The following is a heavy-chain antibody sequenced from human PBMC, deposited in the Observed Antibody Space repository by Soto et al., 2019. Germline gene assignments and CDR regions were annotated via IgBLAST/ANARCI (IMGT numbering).Heavy chain of an antibody. V-gene: IGHV3-23*01. CDR3: AKEAGGLYYYGSGSYRGYYYMDV. J-gene: IGHJ6*03. Sequence: EVQLLESGGGLVQPGGSLRLSCAASGFTFSSYAMSWVRQAPGKGLEWVSAISGSGGSTYYEDSVKGRFTISRDNSKNTLYLQMNSLRAEDTAVYYCAKEAGGLYYYGSGSYRGYYYMDVWGKGTTVTVSS. CDR1: GFTFSSYA. CDR2: ISGSGGST. D-gene: IGHD3-10*01.